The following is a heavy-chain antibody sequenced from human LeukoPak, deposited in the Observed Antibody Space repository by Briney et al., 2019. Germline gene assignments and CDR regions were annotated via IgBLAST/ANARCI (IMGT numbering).Heavy chain of an antibody. CDR1: GRSITSSHW. CDR3: ASIIGVPERTDF. J-gene: IGHJ4*02. Sequence: SETLSLTCVVSGRSITSSHWWTWVRQPPGKGLEWIGEINHSGSTNYNPSLKSRVTISVDRSKNQFSLKLSSLTAADTAVYYFASIIGVPERTDFWGQGTLVTVSS. CDR2: INHSGST. D-gene: IGHD3-10*01. V-gene: IGHV4-4*02.